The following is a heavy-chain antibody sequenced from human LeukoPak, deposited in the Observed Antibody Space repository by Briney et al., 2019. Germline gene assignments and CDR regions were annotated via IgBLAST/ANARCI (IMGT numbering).Heavy chain of an antibody. CDR3: ATYWRYFDWLLSDI. J-gene: IGHJ3*02. D-gene: IGHD3-9*01. CDR1: GFIFSDYW. V-gene: IGHV3-7*05. CDR2: INQDGTDN. Sequence: PGGSLRLSCEASGFIFSDYWMSWVRQAPGKGLECVANINQDGTDNYYVDSVKGRFTISRDNAKNSLYLQMNSLRGEDTAVYYCATYWRYFDWLLSDILGLGTMVTVSS.